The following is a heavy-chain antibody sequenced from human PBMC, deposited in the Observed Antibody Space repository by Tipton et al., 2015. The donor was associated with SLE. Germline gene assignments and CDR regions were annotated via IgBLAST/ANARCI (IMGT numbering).Heavy chain of an antibody. V-gene: IGHV4-61*01. CDR2: IYYSGST. D-gene: IGHD1-14*01. CDR1: DGSISTTNYY. Sequence: TLSLTCSVSDGSISTTNYYWGWLRQPPGKGLEWIGYIYYSGSTNYNPSLKSRVTISVDTSKNQFSLKLSSVTAADTAVYYCARDLRSGGYYYYYYRDVWGKGTTVTVSS. J-gene: IGHJ6*03. CDR3: ARDLRSGGYYYYYYRDV.